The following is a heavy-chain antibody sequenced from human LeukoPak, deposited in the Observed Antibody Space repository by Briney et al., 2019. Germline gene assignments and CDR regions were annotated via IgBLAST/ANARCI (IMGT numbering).Heavy chain of an antibody. CDR2: ISYSSSSI. CDR1: GFSFSGYT. D-gene: IGHD6-19*01. CDR3: ARTYSSGWYRYPFDI. J-gene: IGHJ3*02. Sequence: GGSLRLSCAASGFSFSGYTMNWVRQAPGKGLEWVSCISYSSSSIYYADSVKGRFTISRDNAKNSLYLQMNSLRAEDTAVYYCARTYSSGWYRYPFDIWGQGTMVTVSS. V-gene: IGHV3-21*01.